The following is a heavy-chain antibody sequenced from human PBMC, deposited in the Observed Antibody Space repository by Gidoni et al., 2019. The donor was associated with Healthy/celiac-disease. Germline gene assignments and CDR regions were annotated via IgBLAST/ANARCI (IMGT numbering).Heavy chain of an antibody. CDR1: GGSISSYY. CDR2: IYYSGST. D-gene: IGHD6-13*01. J-gene: IGHJ5*02. V-gene: IGHV4-59*08. Sequence: QVQLQESGPGLVKPSETLSLTCTVSGGSISSYYWSWIRQPPGKGLEWIGYIYYSGSTNYNPSLKSRVTISVDTSKNQFSLKLSSGTAADTAVYYCARLGQQQLANWFDPWGQGTLVTVSS. CDR3: ARLGQQQLANWFDP.